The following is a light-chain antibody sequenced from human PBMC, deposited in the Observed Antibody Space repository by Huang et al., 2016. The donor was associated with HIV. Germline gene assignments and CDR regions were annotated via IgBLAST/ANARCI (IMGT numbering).Light chain of an antibody. CDR1: RSVSTN. J-gene: IGKJ4*01. CDR3: HQYNNWLLS. CDR2: GSS. Sequence: EIVMTQSPATLSVSPGQRVTLSCRANRSVSTNLAWYQQTHGQAPRLLSYGSSTRAPGIPARFSGSGSGTDFSLTISSLQSEDFALYYCHQYNNWLLSFGGGTRV. V-gene: IGKV3-15*01.